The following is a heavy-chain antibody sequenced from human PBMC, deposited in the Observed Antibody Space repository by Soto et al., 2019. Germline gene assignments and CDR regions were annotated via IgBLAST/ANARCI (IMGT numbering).Heavy chain of an antibody. CDR3: ARDRGSGSSYGMDV. D-gene: IGHD3-10*01. Sequence: QVQLVQSGAEVKKPGASVKVSCKASGHTLSDNYIHWVRQAPGQGLEWMGWINPNTGATNYAQKFQGSVTTTWDTSISTAYMELSRLRSDDTAVYYCARDRGSGSSYGMDVWGQGTTVTVSS. J-gene: IGHJ6*02. CDR1: GHTLSDNY. CDR2: INPNTGAT. V-gene: IGHV1-2*04.